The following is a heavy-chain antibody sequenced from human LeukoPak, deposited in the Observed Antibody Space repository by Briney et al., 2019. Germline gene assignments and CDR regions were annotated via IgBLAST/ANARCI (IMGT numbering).Heavy chain of an antibody. J-gene: IGHJ5*02. CDR3: ARGVFRGYYGSGSYYNRNWFDP. CDR2: INHSGST. CDR1: GGSFSGYY. V-gene: IGHV4-34*01. Sequence: PSETLSLTCAVYGGSFSGYYWSWIRQPPGKGLEWSGEINHSGSTNYNPSLKSRVTISVDTSKNQFSLKLSSVTAADTAVYYCARGVFRGYYGSGSYYNRNWFDPWGQGTLVTVSS. D-gene: IGHD3-10*01.